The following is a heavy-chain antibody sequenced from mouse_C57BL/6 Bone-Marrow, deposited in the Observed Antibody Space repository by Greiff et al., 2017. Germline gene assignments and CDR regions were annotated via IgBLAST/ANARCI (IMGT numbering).Heavy chain of an antibody. CDR2: SRNKANDYTT. CDR3: ARDPYGSSYYWYFDV. J-gene: IGHJ1*03. V-gene: IGHV7-1*01. CDR1: GFTFSDFY. D-gene: IGHD1-1*01. Sequence: EVKLMESGGGLVQSGRSLRLSCATSGFTFSDFYMEWVRQAPGKGLEWIAASRNKANDYTTEYSASVKGRFIVSRDTSQSILYLQMIALRAEDTAIYYCARDPYGSSYYWYFDVWGTGTTVTVSS.